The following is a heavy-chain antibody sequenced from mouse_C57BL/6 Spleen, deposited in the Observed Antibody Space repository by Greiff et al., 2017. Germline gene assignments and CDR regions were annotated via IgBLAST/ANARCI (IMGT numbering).Heavy chain of an antibody. CDR2: IWGVGST. D-gene: IGHD3-2*02. Sequence: VKLVESGPGLVAPSQSLSITCTVSGFSLTSYGVDWVRQSPGKGLEWLGVIWGVGSTNYNSALKSRLSISKDNSKSQVFLKMNSLQTDDTAMYYCASEGSSGPFAYWGQGTLVTVSA. CDR3: ASEGSSGPFAY. CDR1: GFSLTSYG. J-gene: IGHJ3*01. V-gene: IGHV2-6*01.